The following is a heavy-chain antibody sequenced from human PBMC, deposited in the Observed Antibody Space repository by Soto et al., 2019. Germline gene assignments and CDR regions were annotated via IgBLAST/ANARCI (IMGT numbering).Heavy chain of an antibody. D-gene: IGHD2-21*02. CDR2: IIPIFGTA. V-gene: IGHV1-69*01. CDR3: ARCKIVVVTALGGLDY. J-gene: IGHJ4*02. CDR1: GGTFSSYA. Sequence: QVQLVQSGAEVKKPGSSVKVSCKASGGTFSSYAISWVRQAPGQGLECMGGIIPIFGTANYAQKFQGRVTITADESTSTAYMELSSLRSEDTAVYYCARCKIVVVTALGGLDYWGQGTLVTVSS.